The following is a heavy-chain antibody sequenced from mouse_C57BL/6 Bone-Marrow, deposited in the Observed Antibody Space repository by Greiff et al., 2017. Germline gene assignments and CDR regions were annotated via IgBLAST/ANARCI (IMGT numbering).Heavy chain of an antibody. CDR2: ISNGGGRT. D-gene: IGHD1-1*01. Sequence: EVKLMEPGGGLVQPGGSLKLSCAASGFTFSDYYMYWVRPTPEKSLEWVAYISNGGGRTYYPDTVKARFTISRDNANNTLYLQMSRLKSEDTAMYYCGRREGDYGSSYDAMGYWGQGTSVTVSS. CDR3: GRREGDYGSSYDAMGY. V-gene: IGHV5-12*01. CDR1: GFTFSDYY. J-gene: IGHJ4*01.